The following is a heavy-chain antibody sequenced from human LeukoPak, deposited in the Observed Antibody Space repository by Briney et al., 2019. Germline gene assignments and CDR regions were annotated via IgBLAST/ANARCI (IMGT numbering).Heavy chain of an antibody. J-gene: IGHJ4*02. V-gene: IGHV1-46*01. CDR3: ARDPPRYSSGWYRLDY. Sequence: GASVKVSCKASGYTFTSYYMHWVRQAPGQGLEWMGIINPSAGSPSYAQRFQGRVTITRDTSASTVYMELSSLKSEDTAVYYCARDPPRYSSGWYRLDYWGQGTLVTVPS. CDR1: GYTFTSYY. D-gene: IGHD6-19*01. CDR2: INPSAGSP.